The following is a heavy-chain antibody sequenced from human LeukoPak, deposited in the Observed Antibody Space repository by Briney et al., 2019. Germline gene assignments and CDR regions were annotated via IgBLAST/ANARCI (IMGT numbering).Heavy chain of an antibody. Sequence: PSETLSLTCTVSGGTMSDYYWYWIRHSAAKGMEWIGGIYAIGSTNYNPSLKIRVIISLDTSKNHFSLSLSAVTAADTATYYCARILGRDAWGQGTLVTVSP. CDR3: ARILGRDA. CDR1: GGTMSDYY. J-gene: IGHJ3*01. V-gene: IGHV4-4*07. D-gene: IGHD2-15*01. CDR2: IYAIGST.